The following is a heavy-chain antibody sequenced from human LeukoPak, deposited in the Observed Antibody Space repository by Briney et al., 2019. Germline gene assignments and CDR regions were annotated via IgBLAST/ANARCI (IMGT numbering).Heavy chain of an antibody. J-gene: IGHJ5*02. Sequence: GGSLRLSCAGSGFTFSSSWMFWARQAPGKGLEWVAHIRYDGSEIYYVDSVRGRFTISRDSAKNSLYLYMNSLRADDAAVYYYVKDWGPWGQGTLVTVSS. V-gene: IGHV3-7*01. CDR3: VKDWGP. CDR2: IRYDGSEI. CDR1: GFTFSSSW. D-gene: IGHD7-27*01.